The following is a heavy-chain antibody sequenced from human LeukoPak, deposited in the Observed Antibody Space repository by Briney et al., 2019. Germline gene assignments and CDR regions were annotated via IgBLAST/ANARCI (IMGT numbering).Heavy chain of an antibody. V-gene: IGHV4-39*07. CDR2: IYYSGST. J-gene: IGHJ6*03. CDR3: AIHTPNLGLRYFDWLLSDYYYYMDV. Sequence: SETLSLTCTVSGGSISSSSYYWGWIRRPPGKGLEWIGSIYYSGSTYYNPSLKSRVTISVDTSKHQFSLKLSSVTAADKDVYYCAIHTPNLGLRYFDWLLSDYYYYMDVWGKGTTVTVSS. D-gene: IGHD3-9*01. CDR1: GGSISSSSYY.